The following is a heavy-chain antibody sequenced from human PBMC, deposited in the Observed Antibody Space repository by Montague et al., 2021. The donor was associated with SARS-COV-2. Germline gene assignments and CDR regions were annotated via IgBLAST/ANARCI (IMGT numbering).Heavy chain of an antibody. Sequence: SETLPLTCTVSGGSISTSSYYWGWLRLPPGKGLEWIGTIYYSGSTYYNPSLTSRVTISVDTSKNQFSLKLSSVTAADTAVYYCARHYYFDTSGQTPPFDYWGQGTLVTVSS. CDR1: GGSISTSSYY. D-gene: IGHD3-22*01. CDR3: ARHYYFDTSGQTPPFDY. CDR2: IYYSGST. V-gene: IGHV4-39*01. J-gene: IGHJ4*02.